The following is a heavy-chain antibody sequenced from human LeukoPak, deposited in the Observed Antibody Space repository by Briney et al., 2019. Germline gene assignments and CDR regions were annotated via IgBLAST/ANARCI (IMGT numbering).Heavy chain of an antibody. CDR3: GRVSRRAFDI. J-gene: IGHJ3*02. CDR2: IKDDGSEQ. CDR1: GFTCSGYW. V-gene: IGHV3-7*01. Sequence: GGSLRRSGAASGFTCSGYWMRWVGPAPGKGLEWGANIKDDGSEQYYVDSEKGRLTISRDNAKNSLYLQMNTLRADDTAVYYCGRVSRRAFDIRGQGTIVTVSS.